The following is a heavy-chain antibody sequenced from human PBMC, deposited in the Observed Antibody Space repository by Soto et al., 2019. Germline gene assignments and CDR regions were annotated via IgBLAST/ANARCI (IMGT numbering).Heavy chain of an antibody. CDR1: GFTFNDYA. CDR2: INWNSGFI. J-gene: IGHJ4*02. CDR3: AKDMGYGEFSLVAGFAY. Sequence: EVQLVESGGGLVQPGRSLRLSCAAAGFTFNDYAMHWVRQAPGKGLEWVSGINWNSGFIVYADSVKGRFTISRDNSKNSLYLQMNSLRPEATVLYFCAKDMGYGEFSLVAGFAYCGLGTLVTVSS. V-gene: IGHV3-9*01. D-gene: IGHD4-17*01.